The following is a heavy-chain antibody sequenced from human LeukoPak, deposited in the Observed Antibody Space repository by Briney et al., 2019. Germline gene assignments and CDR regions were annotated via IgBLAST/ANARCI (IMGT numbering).Heavy chain of an antibody. D-gene: IGHD5-12*01. V-gene: IGHV3-21*06. Sequence: GGSLRPSCAASGFTFSGYSMNWVRQAPGKGLEWVSALSSSSTYIYYVDSVKGRFTISRDNAKNSLYLQMNSLRAEDTAIYFCARVRRRSSAYDYSDYWGQGTLVTVSA. CDR1: GFTFSGYS. J-gene: IGHJ4*02. CDR2: LSSSSTYI. CDR3: ARVRRRSSAYDYSDY.